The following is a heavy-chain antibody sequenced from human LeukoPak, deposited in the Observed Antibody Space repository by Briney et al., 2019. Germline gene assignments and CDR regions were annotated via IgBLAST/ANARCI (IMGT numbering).Heavy chain of an antibody. CDR1: GGTFSSYA. J-gene: IGHJ6*02. Sequence: SCKASGGTFSSYAMSWVRQAPGKGLEWVSAISGSGGSTYYADSVKGRFTISRDNSKNTLYLQMNSLRAEDTAVYYCAKGNSGYYYYGMDVWGQGTAVTVSS. CDR3: AKGNSGYYYYGMDV. V-gene: IGHV3-23*01. CDR2: ISGSGGST. D-gene: IGHD2/OR15-2a*01.